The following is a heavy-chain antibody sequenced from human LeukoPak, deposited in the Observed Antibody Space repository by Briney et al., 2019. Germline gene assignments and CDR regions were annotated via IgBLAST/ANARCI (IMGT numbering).Heavy chain of an antibody. V-gene: IGHV3-11*01. Sequence: PGGSLRLSCAASGFTLSDYYMSWIRQAPGKGLEWISYMSDSGTSVNYADSVKGRFTMSRDNAKNSLYLQMSSLRAEDTAVYYCASPGVVVAGTNDYWGQGTRVTVSS. D-gene: IGHD6-19*01. J-gene: IGHJ4*02. CDR3: ASPGVVVAGTNDY. CDR2: MSDSGTSV. CDR1: GFTLSDYY.